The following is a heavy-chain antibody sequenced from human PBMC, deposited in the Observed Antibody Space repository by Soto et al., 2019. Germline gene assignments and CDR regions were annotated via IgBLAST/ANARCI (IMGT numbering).Heavy chain of an antibody. V-gene: IGHV4-34*01. CDR3: ARGLGYSYGYYYYYYYGMDV. CDR2: INHSGST. D-gene: IGHD5-18*01. J-gene: IGHJ6*02. CDR1: GGSFSGYY. Sequence: SETLSLTCAVYGGSFSGYYWSWIRQPPGKGLEWIGEINHSGSTNYNPSLKSRVTISVDTSKNQFSLKLSSVTAAETAVYYCARGLGYSYGYYYYYYYGMDVWGQGTTVTVSS.